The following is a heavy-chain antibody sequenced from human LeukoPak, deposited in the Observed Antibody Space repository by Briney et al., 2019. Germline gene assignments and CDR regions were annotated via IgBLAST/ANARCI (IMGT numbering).Heavy chain of an antibody. J-gene: IGHJ4*02. CDR3: ARGYYYDSSGYHLAAPQPTYYFDY. Sequence: SETLSLTCTVSGYSISSGYYWGWIRQPPGKGLEWIGSIYHSGSTNYNPSLKSRVTISVDTSKNQFSLKLSSVTAADTAVYYCARGYYYDSSGYHLAAPQPTYYFDYWGQGTLVTVSS. D-gene: IGHD3-22*01. CDR1: GYSISSGYY. CDR2: IYHSGST. V-gene: IGHV4-38-2*02.